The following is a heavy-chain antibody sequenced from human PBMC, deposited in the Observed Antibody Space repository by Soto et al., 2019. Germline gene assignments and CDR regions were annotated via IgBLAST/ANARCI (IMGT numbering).Heavy chain of an antibody. Sequence: EGQLLQSGGGLVQPGESLSLSCAASGFTFSSSGMSWVRQAPGKGLEWVSSISIRGDYRYYADSVKGRFTISRDNSKNTLYLQMSSLTAEDTAIYYCANHGGFDFWCQGTMVAVSS. D-gene: IGHD4-17*01. V-gene: IGHV3-23*01. CDR1: GFTFSSSG. J-gene: IGHJ3*01. CDR2: ISIRGDYR. CDR3: ANHGGFDF.